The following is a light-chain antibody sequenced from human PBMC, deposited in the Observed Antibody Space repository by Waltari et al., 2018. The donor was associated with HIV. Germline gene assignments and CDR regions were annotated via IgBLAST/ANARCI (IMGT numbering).Light chain of an antibody. CDR1: QRLLQSNGYNY. CDR2: LAS. CDR3: MQALQTPRT. Sequence: VMSKPQPPLPVALGEPAPTPSRLSQRLLQSNGYNYLDWYLQKPGHSPQLLIYLASHRASGVPDRFSGSGSGTDFTLKISRVEADDVGVYYCMQALQTPRTFGGGTKVEI. V-gene: IGKV2-28*01. J-gene: IGKJ4*01.